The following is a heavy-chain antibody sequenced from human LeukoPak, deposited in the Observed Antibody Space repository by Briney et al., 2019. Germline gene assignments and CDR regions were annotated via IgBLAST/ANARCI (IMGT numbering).Heavy chain of an antibody. CDR2: FDPEDGET. D-gene: IGHD2-15*01. J-gene: IGHJ4*02. CDR1: GYTLTELS. CDR3: ARVAGIVYYFDH. Sequence: ASVKVSCKVSGYTLTELSMHWVRQAPGKGLEWMGGFDPEDGETIYAQKFQGRVTMTEDTSTDTAYMELSSLRSEDTAVYYCARVAGIVYYFDHWGQGTLVTVSS. V-gene: IGHV1-24*01.